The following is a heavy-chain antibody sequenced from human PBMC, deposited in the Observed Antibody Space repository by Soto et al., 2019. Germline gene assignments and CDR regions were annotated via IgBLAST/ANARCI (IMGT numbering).Heavy chain of an antibody. CDR3: ATHPPYGPLDH. D-gene: IGHD4-17*01. CDR2: IYYSENA. V-gene: IGHV4-39*01. J-gene: IGHJ4*02. CDR1: GGSISSSNNH. Sequence: QLQLQESGPGLVKPSETLSLTCTVSGGSISSSNNHWGWIRQPPGKGLEWIGNIYYSENAYDNPSLTSRVTIPVDTSKNQFSLRLTSVTAADTAVYYCATHPPYGPLDHWGQGTLVTVSS.